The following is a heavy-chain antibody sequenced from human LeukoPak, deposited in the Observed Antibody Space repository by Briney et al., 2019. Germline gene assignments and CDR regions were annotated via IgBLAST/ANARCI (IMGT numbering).Heavy chain of an antibody. J-gene: IGHJ4*02. CDR2: VYATGTT. D-gene: IGHD6-25*01. CDR3: ARVLSRGAAGR. Sequence: SETLSLTCTVSSGSLTGYYWSWIRQPPGKGLEWIAYVYATGTTNYNPFLKTRATISMDTSKNQLSLTLTSVTAADTAVYYCARVLSRGAAGRWGQGTLVTVSS. V-gene: IGHV4-59*12. CDR1: SGSLTGYY.